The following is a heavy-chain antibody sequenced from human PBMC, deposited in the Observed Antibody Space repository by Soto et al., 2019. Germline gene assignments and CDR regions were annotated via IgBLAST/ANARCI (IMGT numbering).Heavy chain of an antibody. CDR2: ILPIFGTA. V-gene: IGHV1-69*01. D-gene: IGHD2-2*01. Sequence: QVQLVQSGAEVKKPGSSVKVSCKASGGTFSSYAISWVRQAPGQGLEWKGGILPIFGTANYAQKFQGRVTITADESTSTAYMELSSLRSEDTPVYYCARGAIVVPAATIFDYWGQGTLVTVSS. CDR3: ARGAIVVPAATIFDY. J-gene: IGHJ4*02. CDR1: GGTFSSYA.